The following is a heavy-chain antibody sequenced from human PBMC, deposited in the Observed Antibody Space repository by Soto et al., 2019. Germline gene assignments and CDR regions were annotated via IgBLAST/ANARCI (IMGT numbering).Heavy chain of an antibody. CDR1: GFTFSNSA. D-gene: IGHD4-17*01. CDR2: ITASGGST. Sequence: GGSLRLSCAAFGFTFSNSAMAWVRQAPGEGLEWVSAITASGGSTFYADSVKGRFTISRENSKNTLYLQMNSLRAEDTAVYYCAKLRGDYTVFDYWGQGARVTAPQ. J-gene: IGHJ4*02. CDR3: AKLRGDYTVFDY. V-gene: IGHV3-23*01.